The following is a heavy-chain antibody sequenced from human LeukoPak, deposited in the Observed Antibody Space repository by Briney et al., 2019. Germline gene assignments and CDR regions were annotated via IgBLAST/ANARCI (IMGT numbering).Heavy chain of an antibody. CDR2: IYPGDSDT. D-gene: IGHD4-17*01. CDR3: ARVRTVTKGRDFDY. J-gene: IGHJ4*02. V-gene: IGHV5-51*01. Sequence: GESLKISCKGSGYSFITYWIGWVRQMPGKGLEWVGIIYPGDSDTRYSPSFQGQVTISADKSINTAYLQWSSLKASDTAMYYCARVRTVTKGRDFDYWGQGTLVTVSS. CDR1: GYSFITYW.